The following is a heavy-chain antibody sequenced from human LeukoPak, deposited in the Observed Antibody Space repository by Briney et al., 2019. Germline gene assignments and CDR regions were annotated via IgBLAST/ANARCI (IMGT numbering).Heavy chain of an antibody. V-gene: IGHV1-3*01. Sequence: ASVKVSCKASGYTFTSYAMHWVRQAPGQRLEWMGWINAGNGNTKYSQKFQGRVTITRDTSASTAYMELSSLRSEDTAVYYCARDYYFWSGPPLYYFDYWGQGTLVTVSS. D-gene: IGHD3-3*01. CDR3: ARDYYFWSGPPLYYFDY. CDR1: GYTFTSYA. CDR2: INAGNGNT. J-gene: IGHJ4*02.